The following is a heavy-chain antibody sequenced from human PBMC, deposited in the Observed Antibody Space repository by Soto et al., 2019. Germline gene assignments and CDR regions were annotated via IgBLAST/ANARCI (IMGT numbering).Heavy chain of an antibody. CDR3: ARKMTTVTTSFDY. CDR1: GFSFSINY. V-gene: IGHV3-53*01. Sequence: GSLRLSCAASGFSFSINYMSWVRQAPGKGLEWVSVIYSGGSTYYADSVKGRFTISRDNSKNTLYLQMYSLRAEDTAVYYCARKMTTVTTSFDYWGQGTLVTVSS. CDR2: IYSGGST. D-gene: IGHD4-17*01. J-gene: IGHJ4*02.